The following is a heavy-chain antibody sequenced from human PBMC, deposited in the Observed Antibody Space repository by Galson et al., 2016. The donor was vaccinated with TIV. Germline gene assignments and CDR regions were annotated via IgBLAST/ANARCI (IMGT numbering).Heavy chain of an antibody. V-gene: IGHV3-30-3*01. D-gene: IGHD3-3*01. CDR1: GFTFSSYT. Sequence: SLRLSCAASGFTFSSYTFHWVRQTPGKGLEWVATISHDGNNKDVADSVQGRFTISRDNSKYTLYLQMNSLRAEDTAVYYCAKGMAIFGVIPPWGGMDVWGQGTTVTVSS. J-gene: IGHJ6*02. CDR3: AKGMAIFGVIPPWGGMDV. CDR2: ISHDGNNK.